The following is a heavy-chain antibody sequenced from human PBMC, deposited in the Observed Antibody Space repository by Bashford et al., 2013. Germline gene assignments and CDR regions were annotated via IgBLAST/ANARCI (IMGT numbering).Heavy chain of an antibody. D-gene: IGHD2-2*02. V-gene: IGHV5-10-1*01. J-gene: IGHJ4*02. CDR2: ISPSDSYT. CDR1: DTTFHYW. Sequence: ESLKISCKVLDTTFHYWIGWVRQMPGRPGVDGRISPSDSYTNYSPSFQGHITISADKSISTAYLQWSSLKASDTAVYYCARLYNYGVFWGQGTLVTVSS. CDR3: ARLYNYGVF.